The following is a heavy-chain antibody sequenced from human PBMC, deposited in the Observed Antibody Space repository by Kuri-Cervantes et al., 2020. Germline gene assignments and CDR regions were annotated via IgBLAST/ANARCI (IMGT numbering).Heavy chain of an antibody. V-gene: IGHV3-33*06. CDR3: AKSRGKLLFDY. Sequence: GESLKISCAASGFTFSSYGMHWVRQAPGKGLEWVAVIWYDGSNKYCADSVKGRFTISRDNSKNTLYLQMNSLRAEDTAVYYCAKSRGKLLFDYWGQGTLVTVSS. J-gene: IGHJ4*02. CDR2: IWYDGSNK. D-gene: IGHD3-16*01. CDR1: GFTFSSYG.